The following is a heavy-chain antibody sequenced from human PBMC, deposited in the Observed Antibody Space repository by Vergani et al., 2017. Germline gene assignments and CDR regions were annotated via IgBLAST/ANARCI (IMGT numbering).Heavy chain of an antibody. V-gene: IGHV1-46*01. Sequence: QVQLVQSGAAVKKPGASVKVSCKASGYTFTSYYMHWVRQAPGQGLEWMGIINPSGGSTSYAQKFQGRVTMTWDTSTSTVYMELSSLRSEDTAVYYCARDSRYCSITSCYVGRDLFDPWGQGTLVTVSS. D-gene: IGHD2-2*01. CDR2: INPSGGST. CDR1: GYTFTSYY. J-gene: IGHJ5*02. CDR3: ARDSRYCSITSCYVGRDLFDP.